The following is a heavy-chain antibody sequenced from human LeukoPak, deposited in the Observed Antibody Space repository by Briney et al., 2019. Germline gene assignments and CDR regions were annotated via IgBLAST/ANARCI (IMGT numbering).Heavy chain of an antibody. CDR2: ISGDGRDT. V-gene: IGHV3-7*01. Sequence: GGSLRLSCAASDFAFSSYWMNWVRQAPGKGLEWVANISGDGRDTYYVGSVRGRFTISRDNADNSLYLQMHNLRGDDTAVYYCARGVSSAIDWWGQGTLVTVSS. J-gene: IGHJ4*02. CDR3: ARGVSSAIDW. CDR1: DFAFSSYW. D-gene: IGHD3-10*01.